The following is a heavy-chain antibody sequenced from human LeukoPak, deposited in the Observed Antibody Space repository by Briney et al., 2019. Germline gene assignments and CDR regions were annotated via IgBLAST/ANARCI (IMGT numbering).Heavy chain of an antibody. CDR2: IHHTGNT. J-gene: IGHJ4*02. Sequence: SETLSLTCAVSGGSISSGNWWSWVRQSPGKGLEWFGEIHHTGNTNYNLSLKSRATISIDKSKNQFSLELNSVTAADTAVYYCTRNGYYSLDSWGQGTLVTVSS. CDR3: TRNGYYSLDS. D-gene: IGHD3-22*01. CDR1: GGSISSGNW. V-gene: IGHV4-4*02.